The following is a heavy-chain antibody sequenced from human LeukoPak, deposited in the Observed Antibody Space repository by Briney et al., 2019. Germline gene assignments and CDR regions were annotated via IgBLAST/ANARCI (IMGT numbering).Heavy chain of an antibody. D-gene: IGHD3-22*01. CDR1: GGSIFTYY. CDR3: ARRRYYDSSGYYPVSDYFDL. V-gene: IGHV4-4*08. CDR2: TYPNDIT. Sequence: PSETLSLTCTVSGGSIFTYYWNWIRQSPGNGLESIGYTYPNDITSFNPSLGGRGAISIDTSRTQFSLRLMSVTAADTAIYYCARRRYYDSSGYYPVSDYFDLWGRGTLVIVSS. J-gene: IGHJ2*01.